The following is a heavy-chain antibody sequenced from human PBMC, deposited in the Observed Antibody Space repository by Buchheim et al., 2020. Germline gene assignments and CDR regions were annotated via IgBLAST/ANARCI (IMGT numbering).Heavy chain of an antibody. V-gene: IGHV3-23*01. CDR3: ATSPTYSSGWYCWNN. CDR2: ISASGGIT. J-gene: IGHJ4*02. D-gene: IGHD6-19*01. Sequence: EVQLLESGGGLVQPGGSLRLSCVASGFTYNTNVMSWVRQAPGKGLEWVSVISASGGITFYADSVKGRFTISRDNSKNTLFLQMNSLKAEDTAIYYCATSPTYSSGWYCWNNWGQGTL. CDR1: GFTYNTNV.